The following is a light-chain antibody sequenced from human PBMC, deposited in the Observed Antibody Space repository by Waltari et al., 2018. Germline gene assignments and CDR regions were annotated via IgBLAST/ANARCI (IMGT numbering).Light chain of an antibody. CDR2: HAS. CDR1: QSISHY. J-gene: IGKJ1*01. Sequence: ALVQSPGTLSLFSGEGATRSCRASQSISHYLAWYQQKPGQAPRLLIYHASSRATGIPYRFSGSGSGTDFSLTISRLEPEDFAVYYCQHYVNLPATFGQGTKVEIK. CDR3: QHYVNLPAT. V-gene: IGKV3-20*01.